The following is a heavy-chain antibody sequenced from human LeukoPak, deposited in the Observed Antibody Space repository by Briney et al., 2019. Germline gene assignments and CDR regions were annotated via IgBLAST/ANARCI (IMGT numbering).Heavy chain of an antibody. D-gene: IGHD2-8*01. V-gene: IGHV4-4*07. CDR1: GGSISSYY. Sequence: SETLSFTCTVSGGSISSYYWSWIRQPAGKGLEWIGRIYTSGGTNYNPSLKSRVTMSVDTSKNQFSLTLSSVTAADTAVYYCVRHPIFGGTNVYAFDYWGQGTLVTVSS. CDR3: VRHPIFGGTNVYAFDY. CDR2: IYTSGGT. J-gene: IGHJ4*02.